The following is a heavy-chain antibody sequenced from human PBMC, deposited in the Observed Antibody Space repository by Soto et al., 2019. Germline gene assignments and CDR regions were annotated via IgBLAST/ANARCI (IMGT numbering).Heavy chain of an antibody. J-gene: IGHJ4*02. CDR2: VYYSGSI. V-gene: IGHV4-61*03. Sequence: SETLSLTCTVSGGSVSSGSYYWSWIRQPPGKALEWIGYVYYSGSINYNPSLKSRVTISIDTSKNHFSLKMRPVNAADTAVYYCARGLCSGDTYYLGLWGQGALVTVSS. CDR1: GGSVSSGSYY. CDR3: ARGLCSGDTYYLGL. D-gene: IGHD2-15*01.